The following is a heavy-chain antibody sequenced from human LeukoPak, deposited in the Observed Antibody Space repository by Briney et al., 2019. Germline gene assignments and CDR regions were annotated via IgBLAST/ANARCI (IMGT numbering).Heavy chain of an antibody. D-gene: IGHD4-17*01. CDR1: GLTFSSYA. J-gene: IGHJ4*02. Sequence: PGGSLRLSCAASGLTFSSYAMSWVRQAPGKGLEWVSAISADASSTYYADSVKGPITISRDNSKNTLFLQMNSLRAEDTAVYYCARGAYGDYDYWGQGTLVTVSS. CDR2: ISADASST. CDR3: ARGAYGDYDY. V-gene: IGHV3-23*01.